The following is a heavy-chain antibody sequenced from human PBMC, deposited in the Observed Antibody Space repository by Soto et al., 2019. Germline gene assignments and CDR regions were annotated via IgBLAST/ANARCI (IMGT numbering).Heavy chain of an antibody. J-gene: IGHJ4*02. CDR3: ARGRRDGYNPFVYFDY. D-gene: IGHD5-12*01. CDR1: GGSVSSGSYY. V-gene: IGHV4-61*01. Sequence: PSETLSLTCTVSGGSVSSGSYYWSWIRQPPGKGLEWIGYIYYSGSTNYNPSLKSRVTISVDTSKNQFSLKLSSVTAADTAVYYCARGRRDGYNPFVYFDYWGQGTLVTVSS. CDR2: IYYSGST.